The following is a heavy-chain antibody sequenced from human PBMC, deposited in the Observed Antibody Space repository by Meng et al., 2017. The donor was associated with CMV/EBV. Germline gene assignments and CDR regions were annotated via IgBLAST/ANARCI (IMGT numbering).Heavy chain of an antibody. V-gene: IGHV3-21*04. CDR2: IGSSSSYI. CDR3: AKDRGSWGSGPFDY. J-gene: IGHJ4*02. Sequence: GESLKISCAASGFTFSSYSMNWVRQAPGKGLEWVSSIGSSSSYIYYADSVKGRFTISRDNSKNTLYLQMNSLRAEDTAVYYCAKDRGSWGSGPFDYWGQGTLVTVSS. D-gene: IGHD1-26*01. CDR1: GFTFSSYS.